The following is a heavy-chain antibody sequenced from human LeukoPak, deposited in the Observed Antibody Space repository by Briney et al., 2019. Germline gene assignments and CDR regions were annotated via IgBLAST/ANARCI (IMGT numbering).Heavy chain of an antibody. CDR1: GFSFSDYE. CDR3: AKGPGARGFFNWFDP. V-gene: IGHV3-48*03. D-gene: IGHD5-12*01. CDR2: ITASSTTI. J-gene: IGHJ5*02. Sequence: GGSLRLSCAASGFSFSDYEMNWVRQAPGEGLEWISYITASSTTIYYAGSVKGRFTISRDNAKNSLYLQMNGLRGEDTAVYYCAKGPGARGFFNWFDPWGQGTLVTVSS.